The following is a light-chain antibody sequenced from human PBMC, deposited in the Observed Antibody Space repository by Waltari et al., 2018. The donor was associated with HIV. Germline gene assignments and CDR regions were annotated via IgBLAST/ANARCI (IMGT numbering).Light chain of an antibody. CDR2: RND. J-gene: IGLJ1*01. Sequence: QSALTQPPSASDLPGQSLNISCSGNNSNIGSNFVFWYQQLPGAAPRLVVYRNDPRPAGVGDRFSGCRSGTSAALVIRALRAEDEADYYCASWDDGLRGHVFGTGTTVSVL. CDR1: NSNIGSNF. V-gene: IGLV1-47*01. CDR3: ASWDDGLRGHV.